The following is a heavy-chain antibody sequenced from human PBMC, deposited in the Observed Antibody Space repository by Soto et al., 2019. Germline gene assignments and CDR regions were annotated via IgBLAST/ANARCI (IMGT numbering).Heavy chain of an antibody. Sequence: SETLSLTCTVSGGSISSYYWSWIRQPPGKGLDWIGYIYYSGSTNYNPSLKSRVTISLDTSKNQFSLKLSSVTAADTAVYYCARIRSGSWQPDFDYWGQGTLVTVSS. J-gene: IGHJ4*02. CDR2: IYYSGST. CDR1: GGSISSYY. D-gene: IGHD6-13*01. CDR3: ARIRSGSWQPDFDY. V-gene: IGHV4-59*01.